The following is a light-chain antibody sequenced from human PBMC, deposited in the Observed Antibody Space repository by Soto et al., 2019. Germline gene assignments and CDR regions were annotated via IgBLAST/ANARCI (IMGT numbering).Light chain of an antibody. V-gene: IGLV2-14*01. CDR2: DVN. CDR1: NSDVGSYNR. Sequence: QSALTQPASVSGSPGQSITISCTGTNSDVGSYNRVSWYQQPPGTAPKLMIFDVNNRPSGVSYRFSGSKSGNTAYPTISGLQAEDEADYYCNSYTTSETYVFGTGTKLPVL. J-gene: IGLJ1*01. CDR3: NSYTTSETYV.